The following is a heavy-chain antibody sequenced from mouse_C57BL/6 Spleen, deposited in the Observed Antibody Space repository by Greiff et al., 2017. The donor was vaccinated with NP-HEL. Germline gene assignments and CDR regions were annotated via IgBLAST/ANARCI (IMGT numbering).Heavy chain of an antibody. CDR2: IDPNSGGT. D-gene: IGHD1-1*01. Sequence: QVQLQQPGAELVKPGASVKLSCKASGYTFTSYWMHWVKQRPGRGLEWIGRIDPNSGGTKYNEKFKSKATLTVDKPSSTAYMQLSSLTSGDSAVYYCARLGLITTGGMDYWGQGTSVTVSS. CDR3: ARLGLITTGGMDY. V-gene: IGHV1-72*01. J-gene: IGHJ4*01. CDR1: GYTFTSYW.